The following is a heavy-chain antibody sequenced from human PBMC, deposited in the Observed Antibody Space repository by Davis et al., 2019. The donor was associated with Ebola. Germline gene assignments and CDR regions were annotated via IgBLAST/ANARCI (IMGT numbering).Heavy chain of an antibody. D-gene: IGHD4-17*01. J-gene: IGHJ6*02. Sequence: GESLKISCAASGFTFSSYWMSWVRQAPGKGLEWVANIKQDGSEKYYVDSVKGRFTISRDNAKNSLYLQMNSLRAEDTAVYYCARGTLRRYYYGMDVWGQGTTVTVSS. V-gene: IGHV3-7*01. CDR1: GFTFSSYW. CDR2: IKQDGSEK. CDR3: ARGTLRRYYYGMDV.